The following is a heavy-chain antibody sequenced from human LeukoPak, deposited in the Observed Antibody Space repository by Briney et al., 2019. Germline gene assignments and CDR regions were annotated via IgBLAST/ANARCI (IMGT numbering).Heavy chain of an antibody. CDR2: ISWNSGSI. J-gene: IGHJ5*02. CDR1: GFTFDDYA. D-gene: IGHD5/OR15-5a*01. CDR3: AKGMPIENPIYENWFDP. Sequence: PGRSLRLSCAASGFTFDDYAMHWVRQAPGKGLEWVSGISWNSGSIGYADSVKGRFTISRDNAKNSLYLQMNSLRAEDTALYYCAKGMPIENPIYENWFDPWGQGTLVTVSS. V-gene: IGHV3-9*01.